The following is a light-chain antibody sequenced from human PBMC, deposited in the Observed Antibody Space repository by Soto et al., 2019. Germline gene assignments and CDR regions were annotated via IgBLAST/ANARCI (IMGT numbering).Light chain of an antibody. CDR2: AAS. Sequence: DIQMTQSPSSLSASVGDRVTITCRASQSITNYLNWYQHKPRKAPKLLVYAASRLPSGVPSRFSGSGSGPDFTLTISSLQPEDFATYFCQQSHNMPFTFGPGTKVDIK. CDR3: QQSHNMPFT. V-gene: IGKV1-39*01. J-gene: IGKJ3*01. CDR1: QSITNY.